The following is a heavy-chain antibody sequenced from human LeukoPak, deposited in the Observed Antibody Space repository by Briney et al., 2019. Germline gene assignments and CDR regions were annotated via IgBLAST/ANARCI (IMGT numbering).Heavy chain of an antibody. CDR3: ASKGSFWSGPLYYGMDV. D-gene: IGHD3-3*01. CDR1: GFTFSSYS. J-gene: IGHJ6*02. Sequence: GGSLRLSCAASGFTFSSYSMNWVRQAPGKGLEWVSSISSSSSYIYYADSVKGRFTISRDNAKNSLYLQMNSLRAEDTAVYYCASKGSFWSGPLYYGMDVWGQGTTVTVSS. CDR2: ISSSSSYI. V-gene: IGHV3-21*01.